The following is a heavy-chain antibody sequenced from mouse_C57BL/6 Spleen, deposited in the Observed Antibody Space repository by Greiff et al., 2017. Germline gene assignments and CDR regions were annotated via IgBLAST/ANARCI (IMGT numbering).Heavy chain of an antibody. CDR1: GFTFSSYA. Sequence: EVKLVESGGGLVKPGGSLKLSCAASGFTFSSYAMSWVRQTPEKRLEWVATISDGGSYTYYPDNVKGRFTITRDNAKNNLYLQMSHLKSEDTAMYDCARDRDYDPYYYAMDYWGQGTSVTVSS. CDR2: ISDGGSYT. V-gene: IGHV5-4*01. J-gene: IGHJ4*01. CDR3: ARDRDYDPYYYAMDY. D-gene: IGHD2-4*01.